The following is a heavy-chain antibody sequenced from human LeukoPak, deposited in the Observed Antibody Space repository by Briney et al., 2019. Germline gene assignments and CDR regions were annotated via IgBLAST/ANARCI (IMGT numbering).Heavy chain of an antibody. V-gene: IGHV4-38-2*02. J-gene: IGHJ5*02. D-gene: IGHD3-3*01. CDR1: GYSISSGYY. Sequence: SETLSLTCTVSGYSISSGYYWGWIRQPPGKGLEWIGEINHSGSTNYNPSLKSRVTISVDTSKNQFSLKLSSVTAADTAVYYCARGRIYYDFWSGYSWWFDPWGQGTLVTVSS. CDR2: INHSGST. CDR3: ARGRIYYDFWSGYSWWFDP.